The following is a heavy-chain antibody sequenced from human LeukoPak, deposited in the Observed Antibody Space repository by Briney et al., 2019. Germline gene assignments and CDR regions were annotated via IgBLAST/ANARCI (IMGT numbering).Heavy chain of an antibody. D-gene: IGHD2-15*01. CDR1: GGSISSYY. CDR2: IYSSGST. CDR3: ARGTRCIGGSCYSVFAWFDP. V-gene: IGHV4-4*07. Sequence: SETLSLTCTVSGGSISSYYWSWIRQPAGRGLEWIGRIYSSGSTNCNPSLKSPVTMSLDTSKNQFSLRLTSVTAADTAVYYCARGTRCIGGSCYSVFAWFDPWGQGTLVTVSS. J-gene: IGHJ5*02.